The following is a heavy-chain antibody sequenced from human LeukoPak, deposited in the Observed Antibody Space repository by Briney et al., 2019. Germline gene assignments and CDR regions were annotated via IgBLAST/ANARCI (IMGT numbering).Heavy chain of an antibody. CDR2: ISYDGSNK. Sequence: GGSLRLSCAASGFTFSSYAMHWVRQAPGKGLEWVAVISYDGSNKYYADSVKGRFTISRDNSKNTLYLQMNSLRAEDTAVYYCARDKHCGGDCYPEYFQHWGQGTLVTVSS. J-gene: IGHJ1*01. CDR3: ARDKHCGGDCYPEYFQH. D-gene: IGHD2-21*02. CDR1: GFTFSSYA. V-gene: IGHV3-30-3*01.